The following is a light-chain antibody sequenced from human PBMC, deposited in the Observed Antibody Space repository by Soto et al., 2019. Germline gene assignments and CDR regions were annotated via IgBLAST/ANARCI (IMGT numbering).Light chain of an antibody. Sequence: SAPTQPAPLSGSPGQSIATSSPGTRRDVGFYNYVSWYQQHPGKAPKLMVYDVNNRPSGVSNRFSGSKSGNTASLTISGLQAEDEADYYCTSYTTSSTYVFGTGTKVTVL. CDR1: RRDVGFYNY. CDR2: DVN. J-gene: IGLJ1*01. V-gene: IGLV2-14*03. CDR3: TSYTTSSTYV.